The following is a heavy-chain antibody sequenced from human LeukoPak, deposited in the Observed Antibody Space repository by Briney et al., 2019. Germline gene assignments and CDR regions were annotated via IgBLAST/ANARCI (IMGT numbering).Heavy chain of an antibody. J-gene: IGHJ3*01. Sequence: PGGSLRLSCAASGFTVSSNYMSWVRQAPGKGLEWVSVIYSGGSTYYADSVKGRFTISRDNSRSTLFLQMNSLRAEDTAVYFCARVAYYRVTADQITDAFDVWGRGTAVTVSS. D-gene: IGHD2-21*02. CDR2: IYSGGST. V-gene: IGHV3-66*01. CDR1: GFTVSSNY. CDR3: ARVAYYRVTADQITDAFDV.